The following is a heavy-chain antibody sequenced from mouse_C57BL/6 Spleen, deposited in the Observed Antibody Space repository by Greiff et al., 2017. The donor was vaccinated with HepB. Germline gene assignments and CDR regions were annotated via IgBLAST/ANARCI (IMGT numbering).Heavy chain of an antibody. V-gene: IGHV14-3*01. CDR3: ARDDASYYYAMDY. CDR1: GFNIENTY. Sequence: EVQLQQSVAELVRPGASVKLSCTASGFNIENTYMHWVKQRPEQGLEWIGRIDPANGNTKYAPKFQGKATITADTSSNTAYLQLSSLTSEDTAIYYCARDDASYYYAMDYWGQGTSVTVSS. D-gene: IGHD2-12*01. J-gene: IGHJ4*01. CDR2: IDPANGNT.